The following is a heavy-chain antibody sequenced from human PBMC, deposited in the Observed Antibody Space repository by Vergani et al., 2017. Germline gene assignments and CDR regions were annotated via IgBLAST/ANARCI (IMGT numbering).Heavy chain of an antibody. CDR1: GGTFSSYA. CDR2: IIPIFGTA. D-gene: IGHD2-2*01. Sequence: QVQLVQSGAEVKKPGSSVKVSCKASGGTFSSYAISWVRQAPGQGLEWMGGIIPIFGTANYAQKFQGRVTITADESTSTAYMELSSLRSEDTAVYYCAKGTRECSSTSCYCRWSYYYYMDVWGKGTTVTVSS. V-gene: IGHV1-69*01. CDR3: AKGTRECSSTSCYCRWSYYYYMDV. J-gene: IGHJ6*03.